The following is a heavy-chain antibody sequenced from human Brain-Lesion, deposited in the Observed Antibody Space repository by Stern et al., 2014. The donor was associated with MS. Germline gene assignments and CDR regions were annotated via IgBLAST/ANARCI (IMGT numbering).Heavy chain of an antibody. J-gene: IGHJ5*02. CDR3: ARAHVDTWDWFDP. D-gene: IGHD5-18*01. V-gene: IGHV3-74*02. CDR1: GFTFSTYW. CDR2: INGDGSRT. Sequence: EAQLLESGGDLVQPGGSLRLSCTASGFTFSTYWMHWVRQAPGKGLVWGSRINGDGSRTSYADSVKGRFTISRDNAKNTLYVQMNSLRVEDTAVYYCARAHVDTWDWFDPWGQGTLVTVSS.